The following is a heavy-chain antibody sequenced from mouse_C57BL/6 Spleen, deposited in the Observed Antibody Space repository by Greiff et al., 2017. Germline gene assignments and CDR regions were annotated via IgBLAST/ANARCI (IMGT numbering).Heavy chain of an antibody. V-gene: IGHV1-20*01. D-gene: IGHD1-1*01. Sequence: EVQLLESGPELVKPGDSVKISCKASGYSFTGYFMNWVMQSHGKSLEWIGRINPYNGDTFYNQKFKGKATLTVDKSSSTAYMELRSLTSEDSAVXYCARRGDGRRPVYFDYWGQGTTLTVSS. CDR3: ARRGDGRRPVYFDY. J-gene: IGHJ2*01. CDR1: GYSFTGYF. CDR2: INPYNGDT.